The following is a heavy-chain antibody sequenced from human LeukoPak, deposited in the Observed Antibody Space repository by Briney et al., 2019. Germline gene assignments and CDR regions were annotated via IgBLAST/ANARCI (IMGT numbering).Heavy chain of an antibody. V-gene: IGHV3-7*01. CDR3: ARGDLWLGH. J-gene: IGHJ4*02. CDR2: IKSDGSEE. D-gene: IGHD3-10*01. Sequence: GGSLRLSCATSGFISSSYWMCWVRQAPGRGLEWVANIKSDGSEEYYGDSVKGRFTISRDNAKNSLYLQMNSLRVEDTAVYYCARGDLWLGHWGQGSLVTVSS. CDR1: GFISSSYW.